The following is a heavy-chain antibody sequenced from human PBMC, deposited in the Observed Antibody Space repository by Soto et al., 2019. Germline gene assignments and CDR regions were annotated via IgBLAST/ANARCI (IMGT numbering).Heavy chain of an antibody. CDR3: ARVGGSGWNFDS. CDR1: GGPISSYY. D-gene: IGHD6-19*01. CDR2: VYYSASTNYKPSL. V-gene: IGHV4-59*01. J-gene: IGHJ4*02. Sequence: SETLSLTCTVSGGPISSYYWSWIRQPPGKGLEWIGYVYYSASTNYKPSLNYNPSLKSRVTISLDTSKNQYSLRLSSVTTADTALYYCARVGGSGWNFDSWGQGILVTVSS.